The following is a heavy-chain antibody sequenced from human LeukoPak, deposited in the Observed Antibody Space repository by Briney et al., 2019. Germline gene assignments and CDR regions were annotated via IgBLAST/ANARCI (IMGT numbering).Heavy chain of an antibody. V-gene: IGHV3-9*01. J-gene: IGHJ4*02. D-gene: IGHD5-24*01. CDR1: GFTVSSNY. CDR2: ISWNSGSI. Sequence: GGSLRLSCAASGFTVSSNYMSWVRQAPGKGLEWVSGISWNSGSIGYADSVKGRFTISRDNAKNSLYPQMNSLRAEDTALYYCAKGYRKGRWLPLDYWGQGTLVTVSS. CDR3: AKGYRKGRWLPLDY.